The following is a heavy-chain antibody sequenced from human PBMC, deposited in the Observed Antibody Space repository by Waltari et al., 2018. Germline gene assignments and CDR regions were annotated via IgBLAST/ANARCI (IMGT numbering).Heavy chain of an antibody. J-gene: IGHJ4*02. V-gene: IGHV4-34*01. CDR3: ARGPTGVAARPNYFDY. Sequence: QVQLQQWGAGLLKPSETLSLTCAVYGGSFSGYYWSWIRQPPGKGLEWIGEINQSGSTNYNPSLKSRVPISVDTAKNQFSLKLSSVTAADTAVYYCARGPTGVAARPNYFDYWGQGTLVTVSS. D-gene: IGHD6-6*01. CDR2: INQSGST. CDR1: GGSFSGYY.